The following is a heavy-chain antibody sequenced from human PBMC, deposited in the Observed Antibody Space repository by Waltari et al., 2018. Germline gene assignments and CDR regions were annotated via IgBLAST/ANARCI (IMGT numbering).Heavy chain of an antibody. CDR2: IYYSGST. J-gene: IGHJ4*02. D-gene: IGHD3-10*01. Sequence: QVQLQESGPGLVKPSETLSLTCTVSGGSISSYYWSWIRQPPGKGLEWIGYIYYSGSTNYNPSLKSRVTISVDTSKNQFSLKLSSVTAADTAVYYCARALRFGELLYDYWGQGTLVTVSS. CDR1: GGSISSYY. V-gene: IGHV4-59*01. CDR3: ARALRFGELLYDY.